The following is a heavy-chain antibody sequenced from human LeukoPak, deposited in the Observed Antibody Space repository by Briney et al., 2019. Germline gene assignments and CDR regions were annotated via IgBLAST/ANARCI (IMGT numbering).Heavy chain of an antibody. Sequence: SETLSHTCTDPGGSITLSIRSCIPQPPGKGLEWIGYIYYSGSTNYNPSLKSRVTISVDTSKNQLSLKLSSVTAADPAVYSCASHSMCFDFWKGYRHGMYVYGQGTTVTVSS. CDR1: GGSITLSI. V-gene: IGHV4-59*08. D-gene: IGHD3-3*01. CDR3: ASHSMCFDFWKGYRHGMYV. J-gene: IGHJ6*01. CDR2: IYYSGST.